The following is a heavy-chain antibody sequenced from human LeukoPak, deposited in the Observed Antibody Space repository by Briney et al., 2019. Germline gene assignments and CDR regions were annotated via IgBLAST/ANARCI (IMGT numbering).Heavy chain of an antibody. J-gene: IGHJ4*02. CDR2: IYHSGST. CDR3: ARALRGYSYFDY. CDR1: GGSISSGGYS. D-gene: IGHD5-18*01. Sequence: SETLSLTCAVSGGSISSGGYSWSWIRQPLGKGLEWIGYIYHSGSTYYNPSLKSRVTISVDRSKNQFSLKLSSVTAADTAVYYCARALRGYSYFDYWGQGTLVTVSS. V-gene: IGHV4-30-2*01.